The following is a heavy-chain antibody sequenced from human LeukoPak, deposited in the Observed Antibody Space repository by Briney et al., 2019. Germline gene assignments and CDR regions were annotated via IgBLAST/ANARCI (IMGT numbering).Heavy chain of an antibody. CDR1: GCSFSNVD. Sequence: ASVKVSCKASGCSFSNVDINWVRQAPGQGLEWMGWMNPVSGDAGSAQKFQGRVTLTRKMSITTAYMELSSLRSDDTAFYYCARAPMGTAALHWGQGTLITVSS. CDR2: MNPVSGDA. J-gene: IGHJ4*02. V-gene: IGHV1-8*01. CDR3: ARAPMGTAALH. D-gene: IGHD2-2*01.